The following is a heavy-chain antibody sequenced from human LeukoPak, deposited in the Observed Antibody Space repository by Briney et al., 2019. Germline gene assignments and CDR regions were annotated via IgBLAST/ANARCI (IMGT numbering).Heavy chain of an antibody. CDR2: IIPIFGTA. J-gene: IGHJ4*02. CDR1: GGTFSSYA. D-gene: IGHD4-17*01. V-gene: IGHV1-69*13. Sequence: SVKVSCKASGGTFSSYAISWVRQAPGQGLEWMGGIIPIFGTANYAQKFQGRVTITADESTSTAYMELSSLRSEDTAVYYCAREYGDKPTYFDYWGQGTLITVSS. CDR3: AREYGDKPTYFDY.